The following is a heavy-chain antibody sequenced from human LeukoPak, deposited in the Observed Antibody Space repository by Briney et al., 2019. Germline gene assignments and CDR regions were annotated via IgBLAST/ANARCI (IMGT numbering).Heavy chain of an antibody. D-gene: IGHD1-1*01. CDR1: GGSFSGYY. V-gene: IGHV4-59*08. CDR3: ARHQRIDWNDQAFDY. Sequence: PSETLSLTCAVYGGSFSGYYWSWIRQPPGKGLEWIGYIYDSGSTKYNPSLKSRVTISVDTSKNQFSLKLSSVTAADTAVYYCARHQRIDWNDQAFDYWGQGTLVTVSS. CDR2: IYDSGST. J-gene: IGHJ4*02.